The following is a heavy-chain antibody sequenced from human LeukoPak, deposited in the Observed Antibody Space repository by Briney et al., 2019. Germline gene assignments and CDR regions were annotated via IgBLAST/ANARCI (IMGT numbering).Heavy chain of an antibody. CDR1: GFTFTTYA. CDR2: IQYDGNTK. J-gene: IGHJ6*03. V-gene: IGHV3-30*02. D-gene: IGHD1-26*01. Sequence: GGSLRLSCVASGFTFTTYAMHWVRQAPGKGLEWVAFIQYDGNTKYYVDSVKGRFTISRDTSKNTLFLQMSSLRAEDTAVYYCAKRGGTYSYYYYMGVWGKGTTVTVSS. CDR3: AKRGGTYSYYYYMGV.